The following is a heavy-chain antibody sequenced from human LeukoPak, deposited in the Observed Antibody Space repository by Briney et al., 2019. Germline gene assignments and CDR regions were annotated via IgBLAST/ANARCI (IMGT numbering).Heavy chain of an antibody. J-gene: IGHJ5*02. Sequence: GGSLRLSCAASGFTFSSYSMNWVRQAPGKGLEWVSSISTSSSYIYYADSVKGRFTISRDNSKNTLYLQMNSLRAEDTAVYYCARVVRFLEWLSTNNWFDPWGQGTLVTVSS. CDR3: ARVVRFLEWLSTNNWFDP. V-gene: IGHV3-21*04. CDR1: GFTFSSYS. CDR2: ISTSSSYI. D-gene: IGHD3-3*01.